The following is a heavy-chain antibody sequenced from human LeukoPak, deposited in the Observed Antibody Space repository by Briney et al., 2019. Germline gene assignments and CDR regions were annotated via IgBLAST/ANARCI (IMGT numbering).Heavy chain of an antibody. J-gene: IGHJ5*02. CDR3: ARDRHYYDSSGYYTNWFDP. V-gene: IGHV4-34*01. CDR1: GGSFSGYY. Sequence: SETLSLTCAVYGGSFSGYYWSWIRQPPGKGLEWIGEINHSGSTNYNPSLKSRVTISVDTSKNQFSLKLSSVTAADTAVYYCARDRHYYDSSGYYTNWFDPWGQGTLVTVSS. D-gene: IGHD3-22*01. CDR2: INHSGST.